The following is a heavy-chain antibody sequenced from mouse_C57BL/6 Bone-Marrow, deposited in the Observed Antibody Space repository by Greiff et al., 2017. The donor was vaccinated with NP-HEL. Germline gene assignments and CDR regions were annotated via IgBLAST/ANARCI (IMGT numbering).Heavy chain of an antibody. CDR3: AREGGSYYWYFDV. CDR1: GYTFTSYW. D-gene: IGHD2-12*01. Sequence: QVQLQQPGAELVMPGASVKLSCKASGYTFTSYWMHWVKQRPGQGLEWIGEIDPSDSYTNYNQKFKGKSKLTVDKSSSTAYMQLSSLTSEDSAVYYCAREGGSYYWYFDVWGTGTTVTVSS. J-gene: IGHJ1*03. CDR2: IDPSDSYT. V-gene: IGHV1-69*01.